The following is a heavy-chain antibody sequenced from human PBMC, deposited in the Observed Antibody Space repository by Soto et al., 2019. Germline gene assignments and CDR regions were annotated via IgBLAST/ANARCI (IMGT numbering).Heavy chain of an antibody. CDR3: ASIAARSSSSSSFSEGMDV. CDR2: INSDGSST. Sequence: GGSLRLSCAASGFTFSSYWMHWVRQAPGKGLVWVSRINSDGSSTSYADSVKGRFTISRDNAKNPLYLQMNSLRAEDTAVYYCASIAARSSSSSSFSEGMDVWGQGTTVTVSS. V-gene: IGHV3-74*01. D-gene: IGHD6-6*01. CDR1: GFTFSSYW. J-gene: IGHJ6*02.